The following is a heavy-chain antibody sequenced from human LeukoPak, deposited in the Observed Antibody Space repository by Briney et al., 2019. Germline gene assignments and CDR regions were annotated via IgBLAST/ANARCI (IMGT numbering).Heavy chain of an antibody. J-gene: IGHJ4*02. Sequence: PGGSLRLSCAASGFTFSSYSMNWVRQAPGKGLEWVSSISSSSSYIYYADSVKGRFTISRDNAKNSLYLQMNSLRAEDTAVYYCARESFVAVTPALNYWGQGTLVTVSS. V-gene: IGHV3-21*01. CDR2: ISSSSSYI. D-gene: IGHD4-23*01. CDR3: ARESFVAVTPALNY. CDR1: GFTFSSYS.